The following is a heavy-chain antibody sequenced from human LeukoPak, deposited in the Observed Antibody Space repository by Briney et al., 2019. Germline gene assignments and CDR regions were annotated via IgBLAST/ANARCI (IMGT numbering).Heavy chain of an antibody. CDR2: IRGSGGST. D-gene: IGHD6-19*01. CDR1: GFTFSSYA. V-gene: IGHV3-23*01. CDR3: VLAGTFDY. J-gene: IGHJ4*02. Sequence: GGSLRLSCAASGFTFSSYAMSWVRQAPGKGLEWVSAIRGSGGSTYYADSVKGRFTISRDTSKNTLYLQMNSLRAEDTAVYYCVLAGTFDYWGQGTLVTVSS.